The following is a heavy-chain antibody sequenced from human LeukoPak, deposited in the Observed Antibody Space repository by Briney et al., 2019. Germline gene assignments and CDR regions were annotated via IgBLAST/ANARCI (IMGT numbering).Heavy chain of an antibody. D-gene: IGHD3-9*01. Sequence: PGGSLRLSCAASGFTFSSYSMNWVRQAPGEGLEWVSSISSSSSYIYYADSVKGRFTISRDNAKISLYLQMNSLRAEDTAVYYCARDNLRYFDWFGYFDYWGQGTLVTVSS. J-gene: IGHJ4*02. CDR2: ISSSSSYI. V-gene: IGHV3-21*01. CDR1: GFTFSSYS. CDR3: ARDNLRYFDWFGYFDY.